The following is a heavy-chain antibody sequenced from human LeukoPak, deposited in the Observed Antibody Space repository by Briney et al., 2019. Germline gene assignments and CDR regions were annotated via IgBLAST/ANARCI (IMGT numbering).Heavy chain of an antibody. CDR3: ARGSVDY. J-gene: IGHJ4*02. V-gene: IGHV1-8*02. CDR1: GYTITDYY. CDR2: MNPNSGNT. D-gene: IGHD6-25*01. Sequence: ASVKVSCKISGYTITDYYLHWVRQATGQGLEWMGWMNPNSGNTGYAQKFQGRVTMTRNTSISTAYMELSSLRSEDTAVYYCARGSVDYWGQGTLVTVSS.